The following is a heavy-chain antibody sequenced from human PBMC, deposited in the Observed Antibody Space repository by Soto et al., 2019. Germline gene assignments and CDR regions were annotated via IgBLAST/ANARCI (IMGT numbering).Heavy chain of an antibody. CDR3: ARYRADTAMVGGFDY. CDR2: IYSGGST. CDR1: GFTVSSNY. V-gene: IGHV3-53*04. D-gene: IGHD5-18*01. Sequence: EVQLVESGGGLVQPGGSLRLSCAASGFTVSSNYMSWVRQAPGKGLEWVSVIYSGGSTYYADSVKGRFTSSRHNSKNTLYLQMNSLRAEDTAVYYCARYRADTAMVGGFDYWGQGTLVTVSS. J-gene: IGHJ4*02.